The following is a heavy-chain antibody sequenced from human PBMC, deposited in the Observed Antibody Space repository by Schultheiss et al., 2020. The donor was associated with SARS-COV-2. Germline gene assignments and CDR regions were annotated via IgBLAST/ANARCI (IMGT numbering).Heavy chain of an antibody. CDR2: ISTYNFDA. J-gene: IGHJ4*02. D-gene: IGHD6-13*01. CDR1: GYTFTTYG. CDR3: ARGPIGAAGNWDFDY. Sequence: ASVKVSCEASGYTFTTYGFSWVRQAPGQGLEWMGWISTYNFDATIPQKFRGRLTVTTDTSTRTAYMELRSLRSDDTAVYYCARGPIGAAGNWDFDYWGQGALVTVAS. V-gene: IGHV1-18*01.